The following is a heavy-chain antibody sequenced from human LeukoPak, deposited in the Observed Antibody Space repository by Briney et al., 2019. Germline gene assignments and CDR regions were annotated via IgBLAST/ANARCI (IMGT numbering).Heavy chain of an antibody. V-gene: IGHV3-30*04. Sequence: EGSLRLSCAASGFTFSSYAMHWVRQAPGKGLEWVAVISYDGRNKYYADSVKGRFTISRDNSKNTLYLQMNSLRADDTAVYHCAKDPNGDYVGAFDMWGQGTMVTVSS. J-gene: IGHJ3*02. CDR1: GFTFSSYA. CDR2: ISYDGRNK. CDR3: AKDPNGDYVGAFDM. D-gene: IGHD4-17*01.